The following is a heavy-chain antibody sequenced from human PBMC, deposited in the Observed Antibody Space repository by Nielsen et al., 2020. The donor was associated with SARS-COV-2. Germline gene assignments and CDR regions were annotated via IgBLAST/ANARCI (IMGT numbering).Heavy chain of an antibody. Sequence: SETLSLTCTVSDDSLSNGDYYWTWIRQPPGQGVEWIGEINHSGGTNYKPSLESRLTISVDASKSQFSLKLTSVTAADTAVYYCARRNRLASPGAHFDLWARGTLVTVSS. CDR3: ARRNRLASPGAHFDL. CDR2: INHSGGT. V-gene: IGHV4-34*01. J-gene: IGHJ2*01. CDR1: DDSLSNGDYY. D-gene: IGHD1-14*01.